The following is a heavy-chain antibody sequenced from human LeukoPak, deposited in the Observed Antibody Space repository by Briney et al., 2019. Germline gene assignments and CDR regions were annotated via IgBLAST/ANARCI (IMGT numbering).Heavy chain of an antibody. D-gene: IGHD1-14*01. J-gene: IGHJ6*02. CDR3: ARGIIGDNYYGLDV. CDR1: GFSVSHHW. CDR2: IKKDGGEE. Sequence: PGGSLRLSCAASGFSVSHHWMSWVRQAPGKGLEWVANIKKDGGEEYYGDPVEGRFTFSRDNAKNSVYLQMNSVRAEDTAVYYCARGIIGDNYYGLDVWGQGTTVTVSS. V-gene: IGHV3-7*01.